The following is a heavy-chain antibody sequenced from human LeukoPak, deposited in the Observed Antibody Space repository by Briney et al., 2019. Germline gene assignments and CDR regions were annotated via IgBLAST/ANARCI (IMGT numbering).Heavy chain of an antibody. D-gene: IGHD4-11*01. V-gene: IGHV3-43*01. CDR3: AKDITPSSKSGYFDY. J-gene: IGHJ4*02. CDR2: ISWDGGST. CDR1: GFTFDDYT. Sequence: PGGSLRLSCAASGFTFDDYTMHWVRQAPGKGLEWVSLISWDGGSTYYADSVKGRFTISRDNSKNSLYLQMNSLRNEDTALYYCAKDITPSSKSGYFDYWGQGTLVTVSS.